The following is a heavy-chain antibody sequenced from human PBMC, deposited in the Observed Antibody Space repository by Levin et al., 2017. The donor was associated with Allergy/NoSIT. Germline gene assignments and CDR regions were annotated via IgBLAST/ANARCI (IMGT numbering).Heavy chain of an antibody. CDR1: GYTFTGYY. V-gene: IGHV1-2*02. CDR2: INPNSGGT. J-gene: IGHJ4*02. Sequence: GASVKVSCKASGYTFTGYYMHWVRQAPGQGLEWMGWINPNSGGTNYAQKFQGRVTMTRDTSISTAYMELSRLRSDDTAVYYCARDFNTMVRGVTLPFIWGQGTLVTVSS. D-gene: IGHD3-10*01. CDR3: ARDFNTMVRGVTLPFI.